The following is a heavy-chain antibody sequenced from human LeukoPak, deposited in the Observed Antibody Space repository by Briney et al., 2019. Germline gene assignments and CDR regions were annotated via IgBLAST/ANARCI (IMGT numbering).Heavy chain of an antibody. CDR1: GFTFSSYS. V-gene: IGHV3-21*01. J-gene: IGHJ4*02. D-gene: IGHD2-21*01. CDR2: ISSSSSYI. CDR3: ARDRWGLLEN. Sequence: PGGSLRLSCAASGFTFSSYSMNWVRQAPGKGLEWVSSISSSSSYISYADSVKGRFTISRDNAKNSLYLQMNSLRAEDTAVYYCARDRWGLLENWGQGTLVTVSS.